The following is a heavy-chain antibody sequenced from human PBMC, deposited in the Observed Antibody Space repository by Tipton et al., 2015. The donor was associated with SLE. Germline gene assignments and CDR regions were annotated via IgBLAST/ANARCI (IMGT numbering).Heavy chain of an antibody. CDR1: GFIVGGTY. CDR3: SASLLPLYGMDV. Sequence: GSLRLSCVGSGFIVGGTYMSWVRQAPGKGLEWVSSIYKGGSRYYAGSVKGRFTISRDNSKNTLYLQMNSLRAEDTAVYYCSASLLPLYGMDVWGQGTTVTVSS. D-gene: IGHD2-15*01. J-gene: IGHJ6*02. V-gene: IGHV3-53*05. CDR2: IYKGGSR.